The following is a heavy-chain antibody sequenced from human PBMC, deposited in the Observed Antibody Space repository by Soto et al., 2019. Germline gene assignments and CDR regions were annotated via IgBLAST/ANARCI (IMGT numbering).Heavy chain of an antibody. Sequence: GGSLRLSCAASGFTFSSYGMHWVRQAPGKGLEWVAVIWYDGSNKYYADSVKGRFTISRDNSKNTLYLQMNSLRAEDTAVYYCAGGGERRIYYYYYYMDVWGKGTTVTVSS. V-gene: IGHV3-33*01. CDR1: GFTFSSYG. CDR2: IWYDGSNK. J-gene: IGHJ6*03. CDR3: AGGGERRIYYYYYYMDV. D-gene: IGHD1-1*01.